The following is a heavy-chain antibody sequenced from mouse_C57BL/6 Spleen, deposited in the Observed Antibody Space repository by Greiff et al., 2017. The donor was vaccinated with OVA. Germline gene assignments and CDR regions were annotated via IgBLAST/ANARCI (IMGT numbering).Heavy chain of an antibody. V-gene: IGHV1-82*01. CDR3: ARNYGNSAWFAY. Sequence: QVQLQQSGPELVKPGASVKISCKASGYAFSSSWMNWVKQRPGKGLEWIGRIYPGDGDTNYNGKFKGKATLTADKSSSTAYMQLSSLTSEDSAVYFCARNYGNSAWFAYWGQGTLVTVAA. CDR2: IYPGDGDT. D-gene: IGHD2-1*01. CDR1: GYAFSSSW. J-gene: IGHJ3*01.